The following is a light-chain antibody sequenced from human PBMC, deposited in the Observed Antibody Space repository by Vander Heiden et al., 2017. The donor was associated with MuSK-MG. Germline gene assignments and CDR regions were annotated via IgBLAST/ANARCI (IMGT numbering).Light chain of an antibody. V-gene: IGLV2-23*01. CDR3: CSYAGSSTWM. CDR2: EGS. Sequence: QSALTQPASVSGSPGQSITISCTGSSNVGTYNLVSWYQQYPGEAPKLLIFEGSKRPSGVSDRFSGSKSGNTASLTISGRQEEDEADYYCCSYAGSSTWMFGGGTKLTVL. CDR1: SNVGTYNL. J-gene: IGLJ3*02.